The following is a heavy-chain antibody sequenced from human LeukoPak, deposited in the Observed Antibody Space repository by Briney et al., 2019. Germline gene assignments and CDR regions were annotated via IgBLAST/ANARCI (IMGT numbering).Heavy chain of an antibody. CDR1: GYTFTSYG. V-gene: IGHV1-18*01. CDR3: ARTAAPYYYDSSGYHSPFDY. J-gene: IGHJ4*02. Sequence: GASVKVSCKASGYTFTSYGISWVRQAPGQGLEWMGWISAYNGNTNYAQKLQGRVTMTTDTSTSTAYMELRGLRSDDTAVYYCARTAAPYYYDSSGYHSPFDYWGQGTLVTVSS. CDR2: ISAYNGNT. D-gene: IGHD3-22*01.